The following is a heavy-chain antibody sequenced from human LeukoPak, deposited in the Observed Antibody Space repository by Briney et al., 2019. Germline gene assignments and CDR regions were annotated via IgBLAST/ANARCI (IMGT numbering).Heavy chain of an antibody. CDR2: IYYSGST. CDR1: GGSVSSYY. V-gene: IGHV4-59*08. J-gene: IGHJ4*02. D-gene: IGHD3-10*01. CDR3: ARHVGNSGSGSYLTYFDY. Sequence: SEPLSLTCTVSGGSVSSYYWSWIQQPPGKGLDLFWHIYYSGSTHYNPSLKSRVTISVDTCKNQFSLKLSSVTAADTAVYYCARHVGNSGSGSYLTYFDYWGQGTLVTVSS.